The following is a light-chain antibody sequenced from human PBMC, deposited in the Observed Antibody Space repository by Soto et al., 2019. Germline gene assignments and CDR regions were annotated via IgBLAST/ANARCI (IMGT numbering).Light chain of an antibody. V-gene: IGKV3-11*01. CDR2: DAS. CDR3: QQRSNWPPRFT. J-gene: IGKJ3*01. Sequence: EIVLTQSPATLSLSPGERATLSCRASQSVSSYLAWYQQKPGQAPRLLIYDASNRATGIPDRFSGSGSGTDSTLTISSLEPEDFAVYYCQQRSNWPPRFTFGPGTKVDIK. CDR1: QSVSSY.